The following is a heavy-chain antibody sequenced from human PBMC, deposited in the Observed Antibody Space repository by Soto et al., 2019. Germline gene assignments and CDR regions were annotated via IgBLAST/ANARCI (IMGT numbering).Heavy chain of an antibody. V-gene: IGHV3-64D*08. J-gene: IGHJ4*02. CDR2: ISSNGGST. CDR3: VKGSRGIMITFGGVIVGLVY. D-gene: IGHD3-16*02. CDR1: GFTFSSYA. Sequence: GGSLRLSCSASGFTFSSYAMHWVRQAPGKGLEYVSAISSNGGSTYYADSVKGRFTISRDNSKNTLYLQMSSLRAEDTAVYYCVKGSRGIMITFGGVIVGLVYWGQGTLVTVSS.